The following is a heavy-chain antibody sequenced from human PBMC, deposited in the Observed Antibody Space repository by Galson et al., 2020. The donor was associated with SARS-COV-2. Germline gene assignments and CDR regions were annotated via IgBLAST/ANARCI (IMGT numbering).Heavy chain of an antibody. J-gene: IGHJ6*02. V-gene: IGHV3-30-3*01. CDR1: GFTFSSYA. D-gene: IGHD3-10*01. CDR3: ARAGSGSYFSGMDV. Sequence: LGESLKISCAASGFTFSSYAMHWVRQAPGKGLEWVAVISYDGSNKYYADSVKGRFTISRDNSKNTLYLQMNSLRAEDTAVYYCARAGSGSYFSGMDVWGQWTTVTVSS. CDR2: ISYDGSNK.